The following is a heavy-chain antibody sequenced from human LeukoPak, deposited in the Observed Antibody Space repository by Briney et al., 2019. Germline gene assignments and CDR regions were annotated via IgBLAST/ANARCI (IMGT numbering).Heavy chain of an antibody. J-gene: IGHJ6*02. D-gene: IGHD3-3*01. Sequence: PSETLSLTCTVSGGSISSYYWSWIRQPPGKGLEWIGYIYYSGSTNYNPSLKSRVTISVDTSKNQFSLKLSSVTAADTAVYYCARNSPWKVPYYDFWSGYPYYYGMDVWGQGTTVTVSS. CDR2: IYYSGST. CDR3: ARNSPWKVPYYDFWSGYPYYYGMDV. V-gene: IGHV4-59*01. CDR1: GGSISSYY.